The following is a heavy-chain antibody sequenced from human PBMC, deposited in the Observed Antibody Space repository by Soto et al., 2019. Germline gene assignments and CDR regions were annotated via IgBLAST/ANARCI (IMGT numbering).Heavy chain of an antibody. D-gene: IGHD2-15*01. J-gene: IGHJ4*02. CDR2: INAGNGNT. CDR3: ARARYCSGGSCYDFDY. Sequence: ASVKVSCKASGYTFTSYAMHWVRQAPGQRLEWMGWINAGNGNTKYSQKFQGRVTITRDTSASTAYMELSSLRSEDTAVYYCARARYCSGGSCYDFDYWGQGTLVTVSS. CDR1: GYTFTSYA. V-gene: IGHV1-3*01.